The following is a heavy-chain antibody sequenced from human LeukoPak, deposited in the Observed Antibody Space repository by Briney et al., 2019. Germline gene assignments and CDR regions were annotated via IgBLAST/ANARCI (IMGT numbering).Heavy chain of an antibody. CDR2: IYNSGST. V-gene: IGHV4-59*01. J-gene: IGHJ4*02. CDR3: ARNRLGDLLSPFDY. D-gene: IGHD3-10*01. Sequence: PGGSLRLSCAASGFTFSDEYMSWIRQPPGQGLEWIGYIYNSGSTNYNPSLKSRVTISGDTSKNHFSLKLNSVTAADTAVYYCARNRLGDLLSPFDYWGQGTLVPVSS. CDR1: GFTFSDEY.